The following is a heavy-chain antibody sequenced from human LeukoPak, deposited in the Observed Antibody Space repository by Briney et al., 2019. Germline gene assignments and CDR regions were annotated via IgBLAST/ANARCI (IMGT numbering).Heavy chain of an antibody. CDR1: GLTFSSSW. Sequence: GGSLRLSCAVSGLTFSSSWMDWVRQAPGKGLEWVASINPDGNKKYSAGSVKGRFTISRDNAENSLYLQMNSLRVEDTAFYYCARDLAYSRLDYWGQGMLVTVS. CDR3: ARDLAYSRLDY. J-gene: IGHJ4*02. D-gene: IGHD5-18*01. V-gene: IGHV3-7*01. CDR2: INPDGNKK.